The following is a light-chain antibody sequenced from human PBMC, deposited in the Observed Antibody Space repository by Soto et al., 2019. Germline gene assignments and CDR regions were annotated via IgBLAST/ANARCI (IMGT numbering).Light chain of an antibody. CDR2: GVT. V-gene: IGLV2-14*03. J-gene: IGLJ1*01. CDR3: SSFTRSNTYV. Sequence: QTVLTQPASVSGSPGQSITISCTGTSSDVGGYNYVSWYQQHPSKAPKLMIYGVTDRPSGVSSRFSGSKSGDTASLTISGLQAEDEGDYYCSSFTRSNTYVFGTGTKLTVL. CDR1: SSDVGGYNY.